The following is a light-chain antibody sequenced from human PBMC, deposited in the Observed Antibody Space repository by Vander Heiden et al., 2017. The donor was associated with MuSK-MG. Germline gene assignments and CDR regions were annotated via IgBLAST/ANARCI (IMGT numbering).Light chain of an antibody. CDR1: SSDLGLYDY. CDR3: GSYSSGRGVL. V-gene: IGLV2-14*03. J-gene: IGLJ2*01. Sequence: QSALTQPASVSGSPGQSITMSCTGTSSDLGLYDYLSWSQQPPAKAPKLVIYDVTGRPSGVSNRFSGSKSGNTASLTISGLQVEDEADYYCGSYSSGRGVLFGGGTKLTV. CDR2: DVT.